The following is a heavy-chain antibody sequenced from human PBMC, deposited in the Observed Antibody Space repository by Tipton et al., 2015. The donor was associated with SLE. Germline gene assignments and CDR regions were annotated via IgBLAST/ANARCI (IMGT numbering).Heavy chain of an antibody. J-gene: IGHJ5*02. V-gene: IGHV4-31*03. CDR3: PIYYHDSTGLHWFDP. Sequence: TLSLTCNVSGGSISSGGYYWSWIRQPPGKALEWIGSIYYSGSPYYNPSLKSRVTISLDMSKNQFSLRLSSVTAADTAVYYCPIYYHDSTGLHWFDPWGQGTLVTVSS. D-gene: IGHD3-22*01. CDR2: IYYSGSP. CDR1: GGSISSGGYY.